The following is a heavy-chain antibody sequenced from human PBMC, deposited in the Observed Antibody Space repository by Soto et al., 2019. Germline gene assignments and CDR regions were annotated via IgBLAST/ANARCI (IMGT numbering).Heavy chain of an antibody. CDR2: IYPGDSET. J-gene: IGHJ4*02. CDR3: ARGSSTNDH. D-gene: IGHD2-2*01. V-gene: IGHV5-51*01. CDR1: GYSFTNFW. Sequence: GESLKISCKGSGYSFTNFWIAWVRQMPGKGLEWMGIIYPGDSETRYSPSFQGQVTISADKSITTAYLQWRSLKASDTAIYYCARGSSTNDHWGQGTLVTVSS.